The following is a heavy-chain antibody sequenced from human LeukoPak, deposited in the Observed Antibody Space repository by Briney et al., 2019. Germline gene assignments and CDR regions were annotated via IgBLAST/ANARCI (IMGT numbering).Heavy chain of an antibody. CDR3: ARDSPKYYDILTRSLF. J-gene: IGHJ4*02. Sequence: GALVKVSCKASGYTFTSYGISWVRQAPGQGLEWMGWISAYNGNTNYAQKLQGRVTMTTDTSTSTAYMELRSLRSDDTAVYYCARDSPKYYDILTRSLFWGQGTLVTVSS. V-gene: IGHV1-18*01. CDR1: GYTFTSYG. D-gene: IGHD3-9*01. CDR2: ISAYNGNT.